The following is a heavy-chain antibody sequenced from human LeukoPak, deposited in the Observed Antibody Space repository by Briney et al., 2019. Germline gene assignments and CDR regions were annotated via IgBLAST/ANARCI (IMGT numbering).Heavy chain of an antibody. CDR1: DHTFTIYG. CDR3: ARVHGADRGHFDY. CDR2: ISAYNGNT. V-gene: IGHV1-18*01. D-gene: IGHD1-14*01. J-gene: IGHJ4*02. Sequence: ASVNVSCKASDHTFTIYGVSWVRQAPGQGLEWMGWISAYNGNTNYAQKLQGRVTMTTDTSTTTAYMELRGLRSDDAAVYYCARVHGADRGHFDYWGQGTLVTVSS.